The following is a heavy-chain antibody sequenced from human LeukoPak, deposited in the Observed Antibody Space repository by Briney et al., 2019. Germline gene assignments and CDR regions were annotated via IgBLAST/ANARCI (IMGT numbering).Heavy chain of an antibody. CDR1: GYTFTSYG. J-gene: IGHJ3*02. D-gene: IGHD2-15*01. Sequence: GASVKVSCKASGYTFTSYGISWVRQAPGQGLEWMGWISAYNGNTNYAQKFQGRVTITADKSTSTAYMELSSLRSEDTAVYYCARGVAVLRASDAFDIWGQGTMVTVSS. CDR3: ARGVAVLRASDAFDI. CDR2: ISAYNGNT. V-gene: IGHV1-18*01.